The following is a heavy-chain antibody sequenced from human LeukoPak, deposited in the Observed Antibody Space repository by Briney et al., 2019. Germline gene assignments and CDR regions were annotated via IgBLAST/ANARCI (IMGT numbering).Heavy chain of an antibody. CDR1: GYTFTGYF. D-gene: IGHD6-13*01. J-gene: IGHJ4*02. V-gene: IGHV1-46*01. CDR3: ARDGIPIAAAYFDY. CDR2: INPSGGST. Sequence: VASVKVSCKASGYTFTGYFLHWVRQAPGQGLEWMGIINPSGGSTSYAQKFQGRVTMTRDTSTSTVYMELSSLRSEDTAVYYCARDGIPIAAAYFDYWGQGTLVTVSS.